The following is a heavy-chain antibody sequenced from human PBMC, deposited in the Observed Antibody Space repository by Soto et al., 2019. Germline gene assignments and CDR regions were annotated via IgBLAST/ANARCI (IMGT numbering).Heavy chain of an antibody. Sequence: QVQLQESGPGLVKPSQTLSLTCTVSGGSISSGGYYWSWIRQHPGKCLEWIGYIYYSGSTYNTPSPXSXXTISVATSKNQFTLKLSSVTAADTAVYYCAREPFTWGQGTLVTVSS. CDR3: AREPFT. J-gene: IGHJ4*02. CDR1: GGSISSGGYY. CDR2: IYYSGST. V-gene: IGHV4-31*03.